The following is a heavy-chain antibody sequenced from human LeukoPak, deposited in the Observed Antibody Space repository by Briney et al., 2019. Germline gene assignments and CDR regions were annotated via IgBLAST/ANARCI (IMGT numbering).Heavy chain of an antibody. J-gene: IGHJ4*02. CDR2: ISGSGAST. Sequence: GSLRLSCAASGFTFSSYAMSWVRQAPGKGLEWVSAISGSGASTYYADSVRGRFTISRDKSKNTPYLQMNSLRADDTAIYYCTRGLDTVDISTGFDAWGQGSLVTVSS. CDR3: TRGLDTVDISTGFDA. V-gene: IGHV3-23*01. D-gene: IGHD3-9*01. CDR1: GFTFSSYA.